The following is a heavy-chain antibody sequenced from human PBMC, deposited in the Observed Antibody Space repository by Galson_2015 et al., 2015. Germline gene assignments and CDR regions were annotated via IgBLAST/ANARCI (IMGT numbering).Heavy chain of an antibody. J-gene: IGHJ5*02. CDR1: RFSLSNYG. V-gene: IGHV3-30*18. CDR3: AKGGSGADWFDP. CDR2: IIFDGSNT. Sequence: SLRLSCAASRFSLSNYGMHWVRQAPGKGLEWVATIIFDGSNTFYADSVQGRFTISRDSYENTLYLQMDSLRIEDTAVYFCAKGGSGADWFDPWGQGALVTVSA. D-gene: IGHD6-25*01.